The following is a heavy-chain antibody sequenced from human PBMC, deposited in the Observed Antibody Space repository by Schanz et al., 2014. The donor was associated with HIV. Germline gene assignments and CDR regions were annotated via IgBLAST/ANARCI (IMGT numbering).Heavy chain of an antibody. D-gene: IGHD3-10*01. J-gene: IGHJ4*02. CDR1: GFPFSSYG. CDR3: VKRGSEASSNTWFGDS. CDR2: ISYDGSDK. V-gene: IGHV3-30*03. Sequence: VQLVQSGGGLVQPGRSLRLSCAASGFPFSSYGIHWVRQAPGKGLEWVAMISYDGSDKYYADSVKGRFTISRDNSKSPPYLQMSSLGVDDSAIYYCVKRGSEASSNTWFGDSWGQGTLVTVSS.